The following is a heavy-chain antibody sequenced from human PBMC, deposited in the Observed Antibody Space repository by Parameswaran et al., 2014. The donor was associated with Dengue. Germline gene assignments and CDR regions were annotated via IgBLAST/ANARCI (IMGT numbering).Heavy chain of an antibody. CDR3: ARAAVMRSYYDFWSGYPDAVGWFDP. Sequence: VRQMPGKGLEWVAVIWYDGSNKYYADSVKGRFTISGDNSKNTLYLQMNSLRAEDTAVYYCARAAVMRSYYDFWSGYPDAVGWFDPWGQGTLVTVSS. D-gene: IGHD3-3*01. J-gene: IGHJ5*02. V-gene: IGHV3-33*01. CDR2: IWYDGSNK.